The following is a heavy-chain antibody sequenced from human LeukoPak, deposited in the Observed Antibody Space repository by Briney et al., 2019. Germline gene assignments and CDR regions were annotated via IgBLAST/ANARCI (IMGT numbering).Heavy chain of an antibody. CDR2: IHYSGST. CDR1: GGSFSGYY. J-gene: IGHJ4*02. Sequence: SETLSLTCAVYGGSFSGYYWSWIRQPPGKGLQWIGYIHYSGSTNYSPSLKSRVTISVDTSKNQFSLKLSSVTAADTAVYYCARHDYGATRDYWGQGTLVTVSS. V-gene: IGHV4-59*01. D-gene: IGHD4-17*01. CDR3: ARHDYGATRDY.